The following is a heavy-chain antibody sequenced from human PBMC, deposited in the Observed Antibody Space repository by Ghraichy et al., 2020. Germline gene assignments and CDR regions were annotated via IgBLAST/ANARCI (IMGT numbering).Heavy chain of an antibody. CDR2: ISSNGGST. V-gene: IGHV3-64D*06. Sequence: GESLNISCSASGFTFSSYAMHWVRQAPGKGLEYVSAISSNGGSTYYADSVKGRFTISRDNSKNTLYLQMSSLRAEDTAVYYCVKRGGMITFGGVIVRTYYYYGMDVWGQGTTVTVSS. CDR1: GFTFSSYA. CDR3: VKRGGMITFGGVIVRTYYYYGMDV. D-gene: IGHD3-16*02. J-gene: IGHJ6*02.